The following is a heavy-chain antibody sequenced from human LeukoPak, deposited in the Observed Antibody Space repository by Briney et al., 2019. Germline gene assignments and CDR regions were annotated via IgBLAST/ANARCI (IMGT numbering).Heavy chain of an antibody. CDR1: GYTFTSFY. Sequence: GASVKVSCKASGYTFTSFYMHWVRQAPGQGLEWMGIIKPSGGRTSYAQKFQGRVTMTRDTSTSTVYMELSSLRSEDTAVDYCARSLTSTMIVVVIPYGAFDIWGQGTMVTVSS. CDR3: ARSLTSTMIVVVIPYGAFDI. CDR2: IKPSGGRT. D-gene: IGHD3-22*01. J-gene: IGHJ3*02. V-gene: IGHV1-46*01.